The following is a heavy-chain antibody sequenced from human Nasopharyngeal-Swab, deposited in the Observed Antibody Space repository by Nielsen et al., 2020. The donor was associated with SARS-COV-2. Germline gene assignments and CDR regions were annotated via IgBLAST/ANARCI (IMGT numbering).Heavy chain of an antibody. J-gene: IGHJ3*02. V-gene: IGHV1-69*13. CDR2: IIPIFGTA. CDR1: GGTFSSYA. D-gene: IGHD6-6*01. CDR3: TTQLGDTFDI. Sequence: SVKVSCKASGGTFSSYAISWVRQAPGQGLEWMGGIIPIFGTANYAQKFQGRITITADESTSTAYMELSSLRSEDTAVYYCTTQLGDTFDIWGQGTMVTVSS.